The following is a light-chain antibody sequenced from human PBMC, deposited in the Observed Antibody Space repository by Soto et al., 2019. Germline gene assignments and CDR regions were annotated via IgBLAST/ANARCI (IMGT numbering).Light chain of an antibody. J-gene: IGKJ1*01. Sequence: EIVLTQSPGTLSLTPGERATLSCRASQSVSSSYLAWYRQRPGQAPRLLIYAVSSRAIDTPDRFSGSGSGTEFTLTISSLQPEDFATYYCLQHNSYPWTFGQGTMVDIK. CDR1: QSVSSSY. CDR3: LQHNSYPWT. V-gene: IGKV3-20*01. CDR2: AVS.